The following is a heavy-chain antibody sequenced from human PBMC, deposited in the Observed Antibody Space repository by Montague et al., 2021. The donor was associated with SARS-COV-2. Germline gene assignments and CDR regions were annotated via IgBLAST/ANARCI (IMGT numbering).Heavy chain of an antibody. D-gene: IGHD3-3*01. CDR1: GGSISSGGYY. CDR3: ARAKRITIFGVVNEIDY. CDR2: IYYRGST. V-gene: IGHV4-31*03. Sequence: TLSLTCTVSGGSISSGGYYWSWIRQHPGKGLEWIGYIYYRGSTYYXXXLKSRATISVDTSKNQYSLKLSSVTAADTAVYYCARAKRITIFGVVNEIDYWGQGTLVTVSS. J-gene: IGHJ4*02.